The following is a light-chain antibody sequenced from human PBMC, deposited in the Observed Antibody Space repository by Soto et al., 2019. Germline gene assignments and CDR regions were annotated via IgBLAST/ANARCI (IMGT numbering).Light chain of an antibody. CDR2: AAS. J-gene: IGKJ5*01. CDR1: QGISSY. CDR3: QQLNSNPIT. V-gene: IGKV1-9*01. Sequence: IQMSQSPSSLSASVGDRVTITCLAIQGISSYLAWYQQKPGKAPKLLIHAASSLQSGFPSRFSGSGSGTEFTLTISSLQPEDFATYYCQQLNSNPITFGQGTRLEIK.